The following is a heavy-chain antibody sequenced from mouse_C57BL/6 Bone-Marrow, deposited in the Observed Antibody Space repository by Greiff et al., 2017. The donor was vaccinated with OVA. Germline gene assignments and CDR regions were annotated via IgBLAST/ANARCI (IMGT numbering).Heavy chain of an antibody. CDR3: ARTDYGSRGGYVDV. J-gene: IGHJ1*03. V-gene: IGHV1-54*01. D-gene: IGHD1-1*01. CDR2: INPGSGGT. Sequence: QVQLQQSGAELVRPGTSVKVSCKASGYAFTNYLIEWVKQRPGQGLEWIGVINPGSGGTNYNEKFKGKATLTADKSSSTAYMQLSSLTSEDSAVYFCARTDYGSRGGYVDVWGTGTTVTVSS. CDR1: GYAFTNYL.